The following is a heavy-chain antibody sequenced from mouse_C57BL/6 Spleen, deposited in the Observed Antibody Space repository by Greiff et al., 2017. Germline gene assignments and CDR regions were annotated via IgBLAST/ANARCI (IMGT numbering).Heavy chain of an antibody. Sequence: VQLQQSGPELVKPGASVKISCKASGYAFSSSWMNWVKQRPGTGLEWIGRIYPGDGDTKYNGKFKGKATLTADKSSSTAYMQLSSLTSEDSAVYFCARSSYDYDDYFDYGGQGTTLTVSS. J-gene: IGHJ2*01. V-gene: IGHV1-82*01. D-gene: IGHD2-4*01. CDR1: GYAFSSSW. CDR2: IYPGDGDT. CDR3: ARSSYDYDDYFDY.